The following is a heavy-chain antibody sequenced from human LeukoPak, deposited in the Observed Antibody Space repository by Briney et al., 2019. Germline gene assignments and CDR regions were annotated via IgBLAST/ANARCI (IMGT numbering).Heavy chain of an antibody. D-gene: IGHD3-22*01. Sequence: GGSLRLSCAASGFTFSSYGVHWVRQAPGKGLEWVAVISYDGNNKYYADSVKGRFTISRDNSKNTLYLQMNSLRPEDTAVYYRAKDLTYYYDISGSYYGYYFDYWGQGTLVTVSS. CDR3: AKDLTYYYDISGSYYGYYFDY. J-gene: IGHJ4*02. V-gene: IGHV3-30*18. CDR2: ISYDGNNK. CDR1: GFTFSSYG.